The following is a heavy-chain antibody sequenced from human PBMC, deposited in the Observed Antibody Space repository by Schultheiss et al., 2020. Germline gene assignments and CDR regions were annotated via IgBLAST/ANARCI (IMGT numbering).Heavy chain of an antibody. D-gene: IGHD3-10*01. V-gene: IGHV3-23*01. J-gene: IGHJ4*02. CDR3: ARDQGDGSGSAHAPNIY. CDR2: ISGSGGST. Sequence: GGSLRLSCAASGFTFSDSTMHWVRQASGKGLEWVSAISGSGGSTYYADSVKGRFTISRDNSKNTLYLQMNSLRAEDTAVYYCARDQGDGSGSAHAPNIYWGQGTLVTVSS. CDR1: GFTFSDST.